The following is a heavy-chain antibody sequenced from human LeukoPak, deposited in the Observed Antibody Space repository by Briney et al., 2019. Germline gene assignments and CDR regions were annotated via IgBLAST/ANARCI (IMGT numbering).Heavy chain of an antibody. CDR3: AKDRGYDLVDAFDT. J-gene: IGHJ3*02. CDR1: GFTFSSYS. D-gene: IGHD5-12*01. Sequence: GGSLRLSCAASGFTFSSYSMNWVRQAPGKGLEWVSSISSSSTYIYYADSVKGRFTISRDNAKNSLYLQMNNMRGEDTPVYYCAKDRGYDLVDAFDTWGQGAMVTVSS. V-gene: IGHV3-21*01. CDR2: ISSSSTYI.